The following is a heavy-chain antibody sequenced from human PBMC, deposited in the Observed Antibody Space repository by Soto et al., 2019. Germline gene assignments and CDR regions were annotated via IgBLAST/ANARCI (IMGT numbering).Heavy chain of an antibody. J-gene: IGHJ6*03. D-gene: IGHD3-10*01. CDR1: GFTFSSYW. CDR3: ARDKGLLWFGGYMDV. CDR2: IKQDGSEK. V-gene: IGHV3-7*01. Sequence: GGSLRLSCAASGFTFSSYWMSWVRQAPGKGLEWVANIKQDGSEKYYVDSVKGRFTISRDNAKNSLYLRMNSLRAEDTAVYYCARDKGLLWFGGYMDVWGKGTTVTVSS.